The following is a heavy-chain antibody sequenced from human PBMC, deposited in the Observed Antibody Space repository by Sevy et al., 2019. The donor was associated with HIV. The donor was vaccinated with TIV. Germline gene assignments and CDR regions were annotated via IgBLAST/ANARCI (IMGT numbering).Heavy chain of an antibody. D-gene: IGHD6-19*01. CDR3: ARGSLYSSGWSESLDY. CDR1: GFTLGTYA. V-gene: IGHV3-33*01. J-gene: IGHJ4*02. CDR2: IWHDGSNK. Sequence: GGSLRLSCVASGFTLGTYAMDWVRQAPGKGLEWVAVIWHDGSNKYYGDSVKGRFTISRDNSKNTLYLQMNSLRAEDTAVYYCARGSLYSSGWSESLDYWGQGSLVTVSS.